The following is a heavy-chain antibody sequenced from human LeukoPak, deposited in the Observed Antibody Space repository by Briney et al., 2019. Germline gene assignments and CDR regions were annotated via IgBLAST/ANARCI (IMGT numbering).Heavy chain of an antibody. Sequence: ASVKVSCKASGYTFTSYYMHWVRQAPGQGLEWMGIINPSGGSTSYAQKLQGRVTMTRDMSTNTVHMELSCLRSEDTAVYYCARDPFGSSGSWGQGTLVTVSS. CDR3: ARDPFGSSGS. CDR2: INPSGGST. V-gene: IGHV1-46*04. CDR1: GYTFTSYY. D-gene: IGHD3-22*01. J-gene: IGHJ5*02.